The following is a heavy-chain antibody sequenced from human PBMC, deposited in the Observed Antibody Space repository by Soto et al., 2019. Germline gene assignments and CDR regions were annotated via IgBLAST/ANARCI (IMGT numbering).Heavy chain of an antibody. CDR2: ISGYNGQT. Sequence: QIQLVQSGAEVKKPGASVKVSCEASGYTLSSYGISWVRQAPGRGLEWMGWISGYNGQTNYAQSLQGRVTMTRDTSTITAYMELRNLRSDDTAVYYCARGSPMDVWGQGTTVTVSS. V-gene: IGHV1-18*01. CDR1: GYTLSSYG. CDR3: ARGSPMDV. J-gene: IGHJ6*02.